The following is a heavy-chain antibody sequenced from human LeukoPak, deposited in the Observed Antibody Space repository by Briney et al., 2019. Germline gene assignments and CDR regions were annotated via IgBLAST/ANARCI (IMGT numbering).Heavy chain of an antibody. D-gene: IGHD2-2*03. Sequence: GGSLRLSCAASGFTFSSYAMHWVRQAPGKGLEWVAVISYDGSHKYYADSVKGRFTISRDNSKNTLYLQMNSLRAEDTAVYYCAREWIDVGAAFDIWGQGTMVTVSS. CDR1: GFTFSSYA. CDR3: AREWIDVGAAFDI. J-gene: IGHJ3*02. CDR2: ISYDGSHK. V-gene: IGHV3-30-3*01.